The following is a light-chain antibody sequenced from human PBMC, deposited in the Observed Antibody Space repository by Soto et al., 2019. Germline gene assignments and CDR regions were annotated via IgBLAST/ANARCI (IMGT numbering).Light chain of an antibody. J-gene: IGKJ5*01. V-gene: IGKV3D-20*02. CDR3: QQRHMWPIT. CDR2: GTS. CDR1: QYVSTTF. Sequence: EIVLTQSPGTLSLSPGERATLSCRASQYVSTTFFAWYQQKPGQAPRLLIYGTSNRATGIPDRFSGSGSGTDFTLTISRPEPEDFAVYYCQQRHMWPITFGQGTRLEIK.